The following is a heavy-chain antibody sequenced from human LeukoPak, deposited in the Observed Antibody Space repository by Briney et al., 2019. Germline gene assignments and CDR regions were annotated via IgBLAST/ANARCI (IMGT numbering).Heavy chain of an antibody. D-gene: IGHD3-10*01. Sequence: GGSLRLSCAASGFTFSSYSMNWVRQAPGKGLELVSSISSSSSYIYYADSVKGRFTISRDNAKNSLYLQMNSLRAEDTAVYYCARVHRYGSGSSIDYWGQGTLVTVSS. CDR1: GFTFSSYS. V-gene: IGHV3-21*01. J-gene: IGHJ4*02. CDR3: ARVHRYGSGSSIDY. CDR2: ISSSSSYI.